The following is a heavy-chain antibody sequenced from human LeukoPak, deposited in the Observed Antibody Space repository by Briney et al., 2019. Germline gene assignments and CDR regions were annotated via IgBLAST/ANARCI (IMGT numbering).Heavy chain of an antibody. V-gene: IGHV3-7*03. J-gene: IGHJ3*02. CDR1: GFTFSSYW. CDR3: ASRYGSGSYYAFDI. CDR2: IKQDGSEK. Sequence: GGSLRLSCAASGFTFSSYWMSWVRQAPGKGLEWVANIKQDGSEKYYVDSVKGRFTISRDNSKNTLYLQMNSLRAEDTAVYYCASRYGSGSYYAFDIWGQGTMVTVSS. D-gene: IGHD3-10*01.